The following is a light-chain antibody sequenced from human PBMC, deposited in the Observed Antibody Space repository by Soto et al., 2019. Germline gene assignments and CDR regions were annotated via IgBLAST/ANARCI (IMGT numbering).Light chain of an antibody. Sequence: QSVLTQPASVSGSPGQSITISFTVARSDVGGYNYVSWYQQHPGKAPKLMIYDVSNRPSGVSNRFSGSKSGNTASLTISGLQAEDEADYHCNSYTSSSTLYVFGTGTKVTVL. CDR1: RSDVGGYNY. CDR2: DVS. CDR3: NSYTSSSTLYV. V-gene: IGLV2-14*01. J-gene: IGLJ1*01.